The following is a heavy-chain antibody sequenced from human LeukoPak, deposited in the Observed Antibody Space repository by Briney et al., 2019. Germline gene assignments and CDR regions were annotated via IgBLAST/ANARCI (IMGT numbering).Heavy chain of an antibody. D-gene: IGHD3-9*01. CDR3: ARDTADYDILTGFTPIDY. Sequence: GRSLRLSCAASGFTFSSYSMNWVRQAPGKGLEWVSSISSSSSYIYYADSVKGRFTISRDNAKNSLYLQMNSLRAEDTAVYYCARDTADYDILTGFTPIDYWGQGTLVTVSS. CDR2: ISSSSSYI. V-gene: IGHV3-21*01. J-gene: IGHJ4*02. CDR1: GFTFSSYS.